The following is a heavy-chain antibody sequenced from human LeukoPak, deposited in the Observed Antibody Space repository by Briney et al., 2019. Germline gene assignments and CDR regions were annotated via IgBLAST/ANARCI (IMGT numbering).Heavy chain of an antibody. V-gene: IGHV3-33*01. Sequence: GGSLRLSCAASGFTFSSYGMHWVRQAPGKGLERVAVIWYDGSNKYYADSVKGRFTISRGNSKNTLYLQMNSLRAEDTAVYYCARGRTTVTTADAFDIWGQGTMVTVSS. D-gene: IGHD4-17*01. CDR1: GFTFSSYG. CDR2: IWYDGSNK. J-gene: IGHJ3*02. CDR3: ARGRTTVTTADAFDI.